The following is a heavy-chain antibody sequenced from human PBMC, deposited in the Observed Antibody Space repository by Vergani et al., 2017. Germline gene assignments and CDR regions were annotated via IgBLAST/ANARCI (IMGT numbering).Heavy chain of an antibody. V-gene: IGHV3-23*01. J-gene: IGHJ6*02. CDR1: GFTFNHYA. CDR3: AKANPRNSGYDYLYYYHAMDV. Sequence: EVQLLESGGDLVQPGGSLRLSCAASGFTFNHYAMNWVRQAPGKGLEWVSGISGSGGSTYYAGSVKGRFTISRDSSKNTLYHQMNSLIAGDTAVSYCAKANPRNSGYDYLYYYHAMDVWGQGTTVTVSS. D-gene: IGHD5-12*01. CDR2: ISGSGGST.